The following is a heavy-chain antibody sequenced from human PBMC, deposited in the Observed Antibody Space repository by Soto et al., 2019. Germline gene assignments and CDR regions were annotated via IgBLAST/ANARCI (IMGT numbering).Heavy chain of an antibody. V-gene: IGHV3-21*01. CDR1: GFTFSSYS. CDR2: ISSSSSYI. J-gene: IGHJ5*02. D-gene: IGHD3-9*01. CDR3: ARSNNKILTGYFQFDP. Sequence: GGSLRLSCAASGFTFSSYSMNWVRQAPGKGLEWVSSISSSSSYIYYADSVKGRFTISRDNAKNSLYLQMNSLRAEDTAVYYCARSNNKILTGYFQFDPWGQGTLVTVSS.